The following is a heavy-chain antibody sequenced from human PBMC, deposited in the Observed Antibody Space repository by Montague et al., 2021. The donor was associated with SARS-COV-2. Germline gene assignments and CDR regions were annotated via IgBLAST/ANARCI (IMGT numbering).Heavy chain of an antibody. V-gene: IGHV3-33*01. CDR1: GFTFSSYG. D-gene: IGHD5-24*01. J-gene: IGHJ4*02. Sequence: SLRLSCAASGFTFSSYGMHWVRQAPGKGLEWVAVIWYDGSNKYYADSVKGRFTISRDNSKNTLYLQMNSLRAEDTAVYYCAREGAMATTTGFDYWGQGTLVTVSS. CDR3: AREGAMATTTGFDY. CDR2: IWYDGSNK.